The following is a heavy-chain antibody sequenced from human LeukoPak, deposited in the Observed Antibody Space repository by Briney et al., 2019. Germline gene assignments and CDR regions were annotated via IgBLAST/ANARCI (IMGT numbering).Heavy chain of an antibody. CDR1: GFTFSSYA. CDR2: INHSGST. V-gene: IGHV4-34*01. Sequence: PGGSLRLSCAASGFTFSSYAMSWIRQPPGKGLEWIGEINHSGSTNYNPSLKSRVTMSVDTSKNQFSLKLSSVTAADTAVYYCARGAYYDFWSGYWPFDYWGQGTLVTVSS. CDR3: ARGAYYDFWSGYWPFDY. D-gene: IGHD3-3*01. J-gene: IGHJ4*02.